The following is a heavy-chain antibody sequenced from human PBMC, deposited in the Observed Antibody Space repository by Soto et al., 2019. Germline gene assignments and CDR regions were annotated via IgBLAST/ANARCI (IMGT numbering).Heavy chain of an antibody. D-gene: IGHD5-18*01. V-gene: IGHV1-69*02. CDR3: ARGVDTAMSDDAFEI. CDR2: IIPILPVA. J-gene: IGHJ3*02. Sequence: SVKVSCKASGGTFSSYTISWVRQAPGQGLEWMGRIIPILPVASYAQKFQGRVTITADKSTSTAYMELSSLRSEDTALYYCARGVDTAMSDDAFEIWGQGTMVTVSS. CDR1: GGTFSSYT.